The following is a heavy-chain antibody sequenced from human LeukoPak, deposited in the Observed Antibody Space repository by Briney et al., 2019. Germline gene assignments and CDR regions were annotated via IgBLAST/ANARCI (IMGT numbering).Heavy chain of an antibody. D-gene: IGHD3-10*01. CDR2: TKNKANRYTT. J-gene: IGHJ3*02. CDR1: GFTLSDHY. V-gene: IGHV3-72*01. CDR3: TRGGRYLPLDI. Sequence: GGSLRLSCAASGFTLSDHYMDWVRQAPGKGLEWVGRTKNKANRYTTEYAASVKGRFTISRDDSKNSLYLQINSLKTEDTAVYYCTRGGRYLPLDIWGQGTMVTVSS.